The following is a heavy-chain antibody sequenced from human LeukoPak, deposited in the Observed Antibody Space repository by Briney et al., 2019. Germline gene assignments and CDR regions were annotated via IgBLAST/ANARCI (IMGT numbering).Heavy chain of an antibody. D-gene: IGHD3-10*01. Sequence: PGGSLRLSCAACGFTFCSYDMSWVRQAPGKGLEWVSAISGSGGSTYYADSVKGRFTISRDNSKTTMYLQMNSLRDETPTPYYCAKRALLGFGELYYFDYWGQGTLVTVSS. J-gene: IGHJ4*02. V-gene: IGHV3-23*01. CDR3: AKRALLGFGELYYFDY. CDR2: ISGSGGST. CDR1: GFTFCSYD.